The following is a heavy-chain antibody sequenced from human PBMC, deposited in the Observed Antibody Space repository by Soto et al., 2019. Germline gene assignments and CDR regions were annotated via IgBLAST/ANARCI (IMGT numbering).Heavy chain of an antibody. J-gene: IGHJ4*02. CDR3: VQGASTAHQPLDS. CDR1: GFTFSSYG. D-gene: IGHD1-26*01. CDR2: ISYDGSNK. V-gene: IGHV3-30*03. Sequence: GGSLRLSCAASGFTFSSYGMHWVRQAPGKGLEWVAVISYDGSNKYYADSMKGRFTISRDNFNNTLYLQLNSLRPEDTAVYHCVQGASTAHQPLDSWGQGVLVTVSS.